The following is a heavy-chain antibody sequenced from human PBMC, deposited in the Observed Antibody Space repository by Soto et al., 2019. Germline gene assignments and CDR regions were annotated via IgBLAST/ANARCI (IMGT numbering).Heavy chain of an antibody. CDR2: ITGNGIYT. CDR1: GFTFSTYA. Sequence: VQLVESGGGVVQPGTSLRLSCAVSGFTFSTYAMSWVRQAPGKGLEWVSAITGNGIYTHYADSVKGRFTISRDNSKSTLFLQMNSLRAEDTAVYYCVPPRDFDLWGRGTQVTVSS. J-gene: IGHJ2*01. CDR3: VPPRDFDL. V-gene: IGHV3-23*04.